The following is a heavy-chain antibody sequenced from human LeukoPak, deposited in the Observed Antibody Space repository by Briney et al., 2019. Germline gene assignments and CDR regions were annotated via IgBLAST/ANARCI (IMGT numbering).Heavy chain of an antibody. CDR1: GERFTSYW. CDR3: ARRPLHSQNWLAP. J-gene: IGHJ5*02. Sequence: GESLKISCMGYGERFTSYWVAWLRQMPGKGLEWMGIIFPGDSDTRYSPSIQGQVTISVDRSISTAYLQWSSLKASDTAIYYCARRPLHSQNWLAPWGQGTLVTVSS. V-gene: IGHV5-51*01. CDR2: IFPGDSDT.